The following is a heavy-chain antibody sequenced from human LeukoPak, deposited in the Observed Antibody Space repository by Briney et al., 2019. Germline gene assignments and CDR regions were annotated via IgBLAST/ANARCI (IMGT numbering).Heavy chain of an antibody. CDR1: GFTFSSYS. CDR3: ARHEGYCGGDCYPEYYFDY. V-gene: IGHV3-21*04. J-gene: IGHJ4*02. D-gene: IGHD2-21*02. CDR2: ISSSSSYI. Sequence: GGSLRLSCAASGFTFSSYSMNWVRQAPGKGLEWVSSISSSSSYIYYADSVKGRFTISRDNAKNSLYLQMSSLKASDTAMYYCARHEGYCGGDCYPEYYFDYWGQGTLVTVSS.